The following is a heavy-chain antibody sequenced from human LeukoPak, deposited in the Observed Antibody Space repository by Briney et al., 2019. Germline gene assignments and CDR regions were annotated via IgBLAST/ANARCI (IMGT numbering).Heavy chain of an antibody. J-gene: IGHJ3*02. D-gene: IGHD2-15*01. Sequence: GGSLRLSCAASGFTFSSYAMSWVRQAPGKGLEWVSTICGSGGSTYYADSVKGRFTISRDNSKNTLYVQMNSLRAEDTAVYYCAKSTGGSCYAASDIWGQGTVVTVSS. CDR3: AKSTGGSCYAASDI. CDR2: ICGSGGST. CDR1: GFTFSSYA. V-gene: IGHV3-23*01.